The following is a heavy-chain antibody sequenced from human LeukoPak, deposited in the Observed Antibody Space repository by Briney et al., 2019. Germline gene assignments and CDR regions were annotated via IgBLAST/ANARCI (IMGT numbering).Heavy chain of an antibody. CDR3: ATVVYDILTGYSQRGFDY. CDR1: GYTFTGYY. Sequence: GASVRVSCKASGYTFTGYYMHWVRQAPGKGLEWMGGFDPEDGETIYAQKFQGRVTMTEDTSTDTAYMELSSLRSEDTAVYYCATVVYDILTGYSQRGFDYWGQGTLVTVSS. CDR2: FDPEDGET. V-gene: IGHV1-24*01. J-gene: IGHJ4*02. D-gene: IGHD3-9*01.